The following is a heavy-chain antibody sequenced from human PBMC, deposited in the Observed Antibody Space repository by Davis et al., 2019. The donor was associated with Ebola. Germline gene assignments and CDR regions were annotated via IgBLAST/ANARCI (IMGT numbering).Heavy chain of an antibody. Sequence: SETLSLTCTVSASSISRYYFPWIRQPPRKGLEWVGSFYYSGSTTYNPSLKSRVNISVDTSKNQFSLKLSSVTAADTAVYYCARATSYYGSGSYYNVWGWFDPWGQGTLVTVSS. V-gene: IGHV4-59*01. J-gene: IGHJ5*02. D-gene: IGHD3-10*01. CDR3: ARATSYYGSGSYYNVWGWFDP. CDR2: FYYSGST. CDR1: ASSISRYY.